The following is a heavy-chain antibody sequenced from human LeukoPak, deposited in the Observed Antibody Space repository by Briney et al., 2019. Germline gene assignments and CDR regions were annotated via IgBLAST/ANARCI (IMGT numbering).Heavy chain of an antibody. CDR2: ISSSSSTI. J-gene: IGHJ5*02. Sequence: GGSLRLSCAASGFTFSSYSTNWVRQAPGKGLEWVSYISSSSSTIYYADSVKGRFTISRDNAKNSLYLQMNSLRDEDTAVYYCAREAAYDFWSGYYTADWFDPWGQGTLVTVSS. CDR3: AREAAYDFWSGYYTADWFDP. D-gene: IGHD3-3*01. CDR1: GFTFSSYS. V-gene: IGHV3-48*02.